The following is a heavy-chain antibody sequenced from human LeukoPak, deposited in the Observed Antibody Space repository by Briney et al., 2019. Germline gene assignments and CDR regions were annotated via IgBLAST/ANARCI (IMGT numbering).Heavy chain of an antibody. Sequence: PSETLSLTCTVSGGSLSSGSYYWSWLRQPAGTGLEWIGRIYTSGSTNYNPSLKSRVTISVDTSKNQFSLKLSSVTAADTAVYYCASWGRLRAAGIYYGMDVWGQGTTVTVS. CDR2: IYTSGST. CDR1: GGSLSSGSYY. CDR3: ASWGRLRAAGIYYGMDV. V-gene: IGHV4-61*02. J-gene: IGHJ6*02. D-gene: IGHD6-13*01.